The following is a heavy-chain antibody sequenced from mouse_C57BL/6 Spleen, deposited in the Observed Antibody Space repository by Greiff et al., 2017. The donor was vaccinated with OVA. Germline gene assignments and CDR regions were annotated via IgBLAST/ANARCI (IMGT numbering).Heavy chain of an antibody. D-gene: IGHD2-2*01. V-gene: IGHV1-15*01. Sequence: QVHVKQSGAELVRPGASVTLSCKASGYTFTDYEMHWVKQTPVHGLEWIGAIDPETGGTAYNQKFKGKAILTADKSSSTAYMELRSLTSEDSAVYYCTRSEVTRYFDYWGQGTTLTVSS. CDR3: TRSEVTRYFDY. CDR2: IDPETGGT. CDR1: GYTFTDYE. J-gene: IGHJ2*01.